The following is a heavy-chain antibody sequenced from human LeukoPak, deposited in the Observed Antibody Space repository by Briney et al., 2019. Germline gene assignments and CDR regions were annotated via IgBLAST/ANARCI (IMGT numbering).Heavy chain of an antibody. J-gene: IGHJ4*02. Sequence: GGSLRLSCAASGFTFSDYYMSWIRQAPGKGLEWVSYISSSGSTIYYADSVEGRFTISRDNAKNSLYLQMNSLRAEDTAVYYCARVYYYGSGSYYGFDYWGQGTLVTVSS. V-gene: IGHV3-11*01. CDR3: ARVYYYGSGSYYGFDY. D-gene: IGHD3-10*01. CDR2: ISSSGSTI. CDR1: GFTFSDYY.